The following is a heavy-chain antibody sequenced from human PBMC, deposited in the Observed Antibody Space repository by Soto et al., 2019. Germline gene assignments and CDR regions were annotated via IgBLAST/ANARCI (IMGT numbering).Heavy chain of an antibody. D-gene: IGHD3-10*01. CDR3: AREGGFGDMLGAFDI. CDR2: IYHSGRT. CDR1: GGSISSGGYS. Sequence: QLQLQESGSGLVKPSQTLSLTCAVSGGSISSGGYSWSWIRQPPGKGLEWIGYIYHSGRTYYNPSLKSRVTITVDRSKTQFSLKLSSVTAADTAVYYCAREGGFGDMLGAFDIWGQGTMVTVSS. V-gene: IGHV4-30-2*01. J-gene: IGHJ3*02.